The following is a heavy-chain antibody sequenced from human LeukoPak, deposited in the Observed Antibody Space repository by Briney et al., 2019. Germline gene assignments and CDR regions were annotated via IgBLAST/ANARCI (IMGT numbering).Heavy chain of an antibody. CDR3: ARGGYSGYELFDY. V-gene: IGHV4-30-2*01. Sequence: TSQTLSLTCAVSGGSISSGGYSWSWIRQPPGKGLEWIEYIYDSGSTYYNPSLKSRVTISVDRSKNQFSLKLSSVTAADTAVYYCARGGYSGYELFDYWGQGTLVTVSS. CDR2: IYDSGST. CDR1: GGSISSGGYS. D-gene: IGHD5-12*01. J-gene: IGHJ4*02.